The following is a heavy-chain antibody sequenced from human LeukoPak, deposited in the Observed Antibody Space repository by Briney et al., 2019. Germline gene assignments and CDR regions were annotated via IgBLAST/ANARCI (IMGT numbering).Heavy chain of an antibody. V-gene: IGHV1-3*01. CDR3: ARGLLWFGELSPPGY. CDR2: INVGNGDT. D-gene: IGHD3-10*01. J-gene: IGHJ4*02. Sequence: ASVKVSCKASGYTFTSYYMHWVRQAPGQRLEFVGWINVGNGDTQYSQKFQGRVTITRDTSATTAYMELSSLRSEDTAVYYCARGLLWFGELSPPGYWGQGTLVTVSS. CDR1: GYTFTSYY.